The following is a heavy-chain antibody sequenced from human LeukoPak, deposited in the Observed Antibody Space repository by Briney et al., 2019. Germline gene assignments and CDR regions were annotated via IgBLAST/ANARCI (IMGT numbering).Heavy chain of an antibody. D-gene: IGHD7-27*01. J-gene: IGHJ3*01. CDR1: AFTFSDYS. CDR3: AREDDSWGPNNLDL. V-gene: IGHV3-48*02. CDR2: IDTSSSTM. Sequence: GGSLRLSCAASAFTFSDYSMNWVRQAPGKGLEWISYIDTSSSTMYYADSVMGRFTVSRDNAKESLYLQMNSLRDEDTAVYYCAREDDSWGPNNLDLWGQGTMVTVSS.